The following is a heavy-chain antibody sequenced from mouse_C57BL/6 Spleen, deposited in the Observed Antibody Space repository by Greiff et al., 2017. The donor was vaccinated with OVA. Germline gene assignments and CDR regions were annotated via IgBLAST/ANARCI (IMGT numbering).Heavy chain of an antibody. V-gene: IGHV3-6*01. CDR3: ARDQATMAPYYAMDY. CDR2: ISYDGSN. J-gene: IGHJ4*01. Sequence: EVKLMESGPGLVKPSQSLSLTCSVTGYSITSGYYWNWIRQFPGNKLEWMGYISYDGSNNYNPSLKNRISITRDTSKNQFFLKLNSVTTEDTATYYCARDQATMAPYYAMDYWGQGTSVTVSS. CDR1: GYSITSGYY. D-gene: IGHD2-1*01.